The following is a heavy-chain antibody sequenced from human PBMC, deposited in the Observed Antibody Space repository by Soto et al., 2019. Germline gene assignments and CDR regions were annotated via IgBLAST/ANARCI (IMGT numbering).Heavy chain of an antibody. CDR2: IIPILGIA. Sequence: QVQLVQSGAEVKKPGSSVKVSCKASGGTFSSYTISWVRQAPGQGLEWMGRIIPILGIANYAQKFQGRVTITEDKSTSTAYMELSSLRSEDTAVYYCARGGRPAVTTYYYGMDVWGQGTTVTVSS. CDR1: GGTFSSYT. V-gene: IGHV1-69*02. D-gene: IGHD4-4*01. J-gene: IGHJ6*02. CDR3: ARGGRPAVTTYYYGMDV.